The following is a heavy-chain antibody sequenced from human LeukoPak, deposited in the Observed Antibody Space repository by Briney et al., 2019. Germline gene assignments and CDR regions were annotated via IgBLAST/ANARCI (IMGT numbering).Heavy chain of an antibody. D-gene: IGHD1-26*01. CDR1: GFTFSDYY. CDR3: ARRGILGATYFFDY. V-gene: IGHV3-11*06. CDR2: ISGSSTST. J-gene: IGHJ4*02. Sequence: GGSLRLSCAASGFTFSDYYMSWIRQAPGKGLEWVSYISGSSTSTNYADSVKGRFTVSRDNAKNSLFLRVTSLRAEDTAVYYCARRGILGATYFFDYWGQGTLVTVSS.